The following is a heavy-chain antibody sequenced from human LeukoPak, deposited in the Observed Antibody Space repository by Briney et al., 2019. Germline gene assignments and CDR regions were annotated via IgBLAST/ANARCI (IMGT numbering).Heavy chain of an antibody. CDR1: GFTFSGSA. Sequence: LPGGSLRLSCAASGFTFSGSAMHWVRQASGKGLEWVGRIRSKANSYATAYAASVKGRFTISRDDSKNTAYLQMNSLKTEDTAVYYCTRRTVTNFDYWGQGTLVTVSS. CDR3: TRRTVTNFDY. D-gene: IGHD4-17*01. CDR2: IRSKANSYAT. J-gene: IGHJ4*02. V-gene: IGHV3-73*01.